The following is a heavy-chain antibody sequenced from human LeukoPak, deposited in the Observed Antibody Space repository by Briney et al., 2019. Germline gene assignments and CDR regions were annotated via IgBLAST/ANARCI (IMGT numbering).Heavy chain of an antibody. Sequence: PSETLSLTCAVYGGSFSGYYWSWIRQPPGKGLEWIGEINHSGSTNYNPSLKSRVTISVDTSKNQFSLKLSSVTAADTAVYYCARVYVSSSWLANNWFDPWGQGTLVTVSS. CDR1: GGSFSGYY. V-gene: IGHV4-34*01. CDR3: ARVYVSSSWLANNWFDP. CDR2: INHSGST. D-gene: IGHD6-13*01. J-gene: IGHJ5*02.